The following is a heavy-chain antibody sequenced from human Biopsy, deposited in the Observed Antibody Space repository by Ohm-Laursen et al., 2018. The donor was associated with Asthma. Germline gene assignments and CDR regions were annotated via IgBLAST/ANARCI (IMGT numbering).Heavy chain of an antibody. CDR3: ARAGALIVGATMGY. J-gene: IGHJ4*02. D-gene: IGHD1-26*01. V-gene: IGHV1-69*01. CDR1: GGTFSRYA. Sequence: SSVKVSCKASGGTFSRYAISWVRQAPGQGLEWMGGIIPVFGTSNYAQKFQGRVTFTADGSTSSAYMELSGLRSEDTAVYYCARAGALIVGATMGYWGQGTLVTVSS. CDR2: IIPVFGTS.